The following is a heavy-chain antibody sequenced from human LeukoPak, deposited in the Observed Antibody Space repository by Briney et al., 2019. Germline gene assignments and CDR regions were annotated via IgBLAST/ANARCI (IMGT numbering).Heavy chain of an antibody. CDR3: AGALMVAAFDS. CDR1: GARFSDHY. Sequence: SGGSLRLSCAASGARFSDHYMSWIRQAPGKGLESISYISSSGSNIHYADSMRGRVTISRDNANNSLTLHMSSLRAEDTAVYYCAGALMVAAFDSWGQGTLVTVSS. CDR2: ISSSGSNI. J-gene: IGHJ4*02. D-gene: IGHD2-15*01. V-gene: IGHV3-11*01.